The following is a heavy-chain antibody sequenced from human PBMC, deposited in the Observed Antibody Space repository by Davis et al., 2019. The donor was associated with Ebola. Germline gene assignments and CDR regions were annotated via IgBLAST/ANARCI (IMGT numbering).Heavy chain of an antibody. J-gene: IGHJ4*02. CDR2: VWYDGGKK. Sequence: GGSLRLSCAASGFTFSSFLMHWVRQAPGKGLEWVAVVWYDGGKKLYADSVKGRFTISRDNSKNTLYLQMNSLRAEDTAVYYCARVWTTGDPDYWGQGTLVTVSS. CDR3: ARVWTTGDPDY. V-gene: IGHV3-33*01. CDR1: GFTFSSFL. D-gene: IGHD3/OR15-3a*01.